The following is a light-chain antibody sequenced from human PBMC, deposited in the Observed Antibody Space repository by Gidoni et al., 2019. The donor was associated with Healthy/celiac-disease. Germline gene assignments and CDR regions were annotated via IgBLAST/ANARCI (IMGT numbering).Light chain of an antibody. J-gene: IGKJ4*01. CDR2: AAS. CDR1: QGISNS. V-gene: IGKV1-NL1*01. CDR3: QQYYSTPLT. Sequence: QKTQSPSSLSASVGDRVTITCRASQGISNSLAWYQQKPGKAPKLLLYAASRMESGVPPRFSGSGSGTDYTLTISRLQPEDFATYYCQQYYSTPLTFGRGTKVEIK.